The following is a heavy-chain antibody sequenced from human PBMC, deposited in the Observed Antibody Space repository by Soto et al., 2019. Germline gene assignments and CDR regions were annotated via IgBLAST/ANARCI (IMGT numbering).Heavy chain of an antibody. CDR3: ARHSSSWYDY. V-gene: IGHV4-39*01. CDR2: IYYSGST. J-gene: IGHJ4*02. CDR1: GGSISSSSYY. D-gene: IGHD6-13*01. Sequence: SETLSLTCTVSGGSISSSSYYWGWIRQPPGKGLEWIGSIYYSGSTYYNPSLKSRVTISVDTSKNQFSLKLSSVTAADTAVYYCARHSSSWYDYWGQGTLVTVSS.